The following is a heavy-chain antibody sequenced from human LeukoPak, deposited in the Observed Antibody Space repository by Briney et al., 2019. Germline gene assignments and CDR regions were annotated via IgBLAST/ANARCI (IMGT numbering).Heavy chain of an antibody. CDR3: AKEFGYCSGSSCYRYYYYPMDV. D-gene: IGHD2-15*01. CDR1: GFSFDDYA. V-gene: IGHV3-43*02. CDR2: ISGDGGDT. Sequence: GGSLRLSCAASGFSFDDYAMHWVRQLPGKGLEWVSVISGDGGDTDYVDSVKGRFTISRDNSKVSLYLQMNSLRTEDTALYYCAKEFGYCSGSSCYRYYYYPMDVWGQGTTVTVSS. J-gene: IGHJ6*02.